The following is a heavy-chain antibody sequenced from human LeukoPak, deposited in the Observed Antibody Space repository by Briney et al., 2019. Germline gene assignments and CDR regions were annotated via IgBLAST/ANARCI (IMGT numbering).Heavy chain of an antibody. CDR3: VIDERSSLRYYYYYMDV. V-gene: IGHV3-30*03. CDR1: GFTFSSHG. J-gene: IGHJ6*03. Sequence: GGSLRLSCAVSGFTFSSHGMHWVRQAPGKGLEWVAAISYDGSKQYYADSVKGRFTISRDNSKNTPYLQMDSLRAEDTAVYYCVIDERSSLRYYYYYMDVWGKGTTVTVSS. D-gene: IGHD6-13*01. CDR2: ISYDGSKQ.